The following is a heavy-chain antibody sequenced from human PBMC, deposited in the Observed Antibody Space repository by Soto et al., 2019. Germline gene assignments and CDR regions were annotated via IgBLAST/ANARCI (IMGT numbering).Heavy chain of an antibody. V-gene: IGHV4-4*02. CDR3: ASRRIMITFGGVIVGSYDY. D-gene: IGHD3-16*02. Sequence: AETLSLTCAVSSGSISSSNWWSWVRQPPGKGLEWIGEIYHSGSTNYNPSLKSRVTISVDKSKNQFSLKLSSVTAADTAVYYCASRRIMITFGGVIVGSYDYWGQGTLVTVSS. CDR2: IYHSGST. CDR1: SGSISSSNW. J-gene: IGHJ4*02.